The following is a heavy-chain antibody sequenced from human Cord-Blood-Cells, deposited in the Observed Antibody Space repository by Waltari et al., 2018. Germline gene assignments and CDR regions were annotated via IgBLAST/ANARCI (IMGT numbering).Heavy chain of an antibody. D-gene: IGHD3-22*01. Sequence: QVQLQESGPGLVKPSGTLSLTCAVSGGSISSSNWWSWVRTPPGKGLEWIGEIYHSGSTNYNPSLKSRVTISVDKSKNQFSLKLSSVTAADTAVYYCASLVDYYDSSGYSDAFDIWGQGTMVTVSS. CDR2: IYHSGST. J-gene: IGHJ3*02. CDR1: GGSISSSNW. CDR3: ASLVDYYDSSGYSDAFDI. V-gene: IGHV4-4*02.